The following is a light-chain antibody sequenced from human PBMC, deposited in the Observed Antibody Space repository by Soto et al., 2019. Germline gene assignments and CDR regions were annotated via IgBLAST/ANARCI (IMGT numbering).Light chain of an antibody. J-gene: IGKJ4*01. CDR2: GIS. V-gene: IGKV1-12*01. CDR1: PAFGTL. Sequence: IQMPQSPSSVSASVGVRVLITCRARPAFGTLLAWYQQQRGKAPKLLISGISTLQGGVPSRFSGSESGTDFTLTISSVQPEDSATYYCQQAATFPLTFGGGTEVEIK. CDR3: QQAATFPLT.